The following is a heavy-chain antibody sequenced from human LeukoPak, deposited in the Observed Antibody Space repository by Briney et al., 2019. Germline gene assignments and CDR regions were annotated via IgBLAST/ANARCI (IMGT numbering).Heavy chain of an antibody. J-gene: IGHJ4*02. Sequence: KPSETLSLTCTVSGGSISSYYWSWIRQPPGKGLEWIGYIYYSGSTNYNPSLKSRVTISVDTSKNQFSLKLSSVTAADTAVYYCARVVLTAMVRGVKEPNFDYWGQGTLVTVSS. CDR1: GGSISSYY. CDR2: IYYSGST. V-gene: IGHV4-59*01. CDR3: ARVVLTAMVRGVKEPNFDY. D-gene: IGHD3-10*01.